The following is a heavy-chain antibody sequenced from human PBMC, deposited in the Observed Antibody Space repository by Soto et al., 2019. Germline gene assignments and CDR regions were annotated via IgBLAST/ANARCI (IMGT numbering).Heavy chain of an antibody. CDR1: GFTFSSYA. Sequence: GGSLRLSCAASGFTFSSYAMHWVRQAPGKGLEWVAVISYDGSNKYYADSVKGRFTISRDNSKNTLYLQMNSLRAEDTAVYYCARDGEEQWLEPTQFDYWGQGTLVTVSS. D-gene: IGHD6-19*01. J-gene: IGHJ4*02. V-gene: IGHV3-30-3*01. CDR2: ISYDGSNK. CDR3: ARDGEEQWLEPTQFDY.